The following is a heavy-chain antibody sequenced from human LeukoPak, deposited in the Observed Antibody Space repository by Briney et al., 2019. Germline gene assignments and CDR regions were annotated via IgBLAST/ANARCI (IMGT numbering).Heavy chain of an antibody. J-gene: IGHJ6*02. Sequence: GGSLRLSCAASGFTFSSYAMSWVRQAPGKGLEWVSGISGTGGNTYYADSVKGRFTTSRDNSKNTLYLQMNTLRAEDTAIYYCAKSRGSSTSAYAMDVWGQGTTVTVSS. V-gene: IGHV3-23*01. CDR1: GFTFSSYA. D-gene: IGHD2-2*01. CDR3: AKSRGSSTSAYAMDV. CDR2: ISGTGGNT.